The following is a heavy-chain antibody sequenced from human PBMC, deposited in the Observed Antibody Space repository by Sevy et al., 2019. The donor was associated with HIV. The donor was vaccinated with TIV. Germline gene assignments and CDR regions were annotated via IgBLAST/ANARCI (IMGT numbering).Heavy chain of an antibody. CDR1: GGSFSGYY. Sequence: SETLSLTCAVFGGSFSGYYWNWIRQPPGKGLEWIGEINHSGSTNYNPSLKSRVTISVDTSKNQFSLKLSSVTAADTTVYYCARYRVAGNFDYWGQGTLVTVSS. V-gene: IGHV4-34*01. J-gene: IGHJ4*02. D-gene: IGHD6-19*01. CDR3: ARYRVAGNFDY. CDR2: INHSGST.